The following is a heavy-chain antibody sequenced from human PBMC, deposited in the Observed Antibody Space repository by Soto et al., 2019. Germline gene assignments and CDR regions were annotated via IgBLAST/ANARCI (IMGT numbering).Heavy chain of an antibody. D-gene: IGHD2-2*01. CDR3: AKHPLVVPAAMSVIPLCRVDV. CDR1: GFTFSSYA. J-gene: IGHJ6*04. V-gene: IGHV3-23*01. CDR2: ISGSGGST. Sequence: GGSLRLSCAASGFTFSSYAMSWVRQAPGKGLEWVSAISGSGGSTYYADSVKGRFTISRDNSKNTLNRQMNSLRAEDMAVYYCAKHPLVVPAAMSVIPLCRVDVWGKGTTVTVSS.